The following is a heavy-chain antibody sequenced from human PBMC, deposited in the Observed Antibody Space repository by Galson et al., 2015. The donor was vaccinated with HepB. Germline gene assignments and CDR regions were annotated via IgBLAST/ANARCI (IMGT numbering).Heavy chain of an antibody. CDR2: ISGSGDST. V-gene: IGHV3-23*01. J-gene: IGHJ4*02. D-gene: IGHD3-22*01. Sequence: SLRLSCAASGFTFSNYAMSWVRQAPGKGLEWVSTISGSGDSTYYADSVKGRFTISRDNSKNTLYLQMNSLRAEDTAIYYCAKSPYDTTDYDFDYWGQGILVTVSS. CDR3: AKSPYDTTDYDFDY. CDR1: GFTFSNYA.